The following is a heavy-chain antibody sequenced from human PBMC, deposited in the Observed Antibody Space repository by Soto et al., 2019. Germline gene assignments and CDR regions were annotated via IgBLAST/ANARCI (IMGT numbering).Heavy chain of an antibody. Sequence: PGGSLRLSCAASGFTFSSYSMNWVRQAPGKGLEWVSSISSSSSYIYYADSVKGRFTISRDNAKNSLYLQMNSLRAEDTAVYYCARDTVGGYGAAFDIWGQGTMVTVSS. V-gene: IGHV3-21*01. D-gene: IGHD4-17*01. J-gene: IGHJ3*02. CDR3: ARDTVGGYGAAFDI. CDR1: GFTFSSYS. CDR2: ISSSSSYI.